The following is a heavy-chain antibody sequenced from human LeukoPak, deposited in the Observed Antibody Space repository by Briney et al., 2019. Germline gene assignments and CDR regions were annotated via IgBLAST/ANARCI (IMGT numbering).Heavy chain of an antibody. CDR3: AADTEGVVGGY. D-gene: IGHD1-26*01. V-gene: IGHV3-30*02. J-gene: IGHJ4*02. Sequence: GGSLRLSCAASGFTFRDYGMPWVRQVPGKGLEWVAFIRYDEITKFYVDSVKGRFTISRDNSKSTLYLQMNSLRTDDTAVYYCAADTEGVVGGYWGLGTLVTVSS. CDR1: GFTFRDYG. CDR2: IRYDEITK.